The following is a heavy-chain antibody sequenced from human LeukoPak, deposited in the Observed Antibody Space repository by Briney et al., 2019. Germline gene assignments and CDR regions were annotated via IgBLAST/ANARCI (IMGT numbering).Heavy chain of an antibody. J-gene: IGHJ6*03. CDR1: GDSISNYY. D-gene: IGHD3-16*02. V-gene: IGHV4-59*01. CDR2: IYYTGST. Sequence: SETLSLTCSVSGDSISNYYWSWIRQPPGKGLEWIGYIYYTGSTNYNPSFKSRVTISVDTSKNQFSLKMNSVTAADTALYYCARTDGNSFYPYNYMDVWGKGTTVTVSS. CDR3: ARTDGNSFYPYNYMDV.